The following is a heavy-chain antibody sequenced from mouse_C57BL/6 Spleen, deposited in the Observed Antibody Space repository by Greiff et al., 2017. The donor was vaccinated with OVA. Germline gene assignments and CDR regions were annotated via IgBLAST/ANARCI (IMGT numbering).Heavy chain of an antibody. CDR1: GFTFSSYA. D-gene: IGHD3-2*02. V-gene: IGHV5-4*01. CDR2: ISDGGSYT. J-gene: IGHJ2*01. CDR3: ARDRAAQAGNFLFDY. Sequence: EVQVVESGGGLVKPGGSLKLSCAASGFTFSSYAMSWVRQTPEKRLEWVATISDGGSYTYYPDNVKGRFTISRDNAKNNLYLQMSHLKSEDTAMYYCARDRAAQAGNFLFDYWGQGTTLTVSS.